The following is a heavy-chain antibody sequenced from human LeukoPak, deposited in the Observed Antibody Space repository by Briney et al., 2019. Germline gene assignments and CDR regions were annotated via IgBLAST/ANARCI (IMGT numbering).Heavy chain of an antibody. CDR3: ARDPGTTSPSGPYYYYGMDV. CDR1: GGTFSSYA. Sequence: SVKVSCKASGGTFSSYAISWVRQAPGQGLEWMGRIIPILGIANYAQKFQGRVTITADKSTSTAYMELSSLRSEDTAVYYCARDPGTTSPSGPYYYYGMDVWGQGTTVTVSS. J-gene: IGHJ6*02. V-gene: IGHV1-69*04. CDR2: IIPILGIA. D-gene: IGHD1-7*01.